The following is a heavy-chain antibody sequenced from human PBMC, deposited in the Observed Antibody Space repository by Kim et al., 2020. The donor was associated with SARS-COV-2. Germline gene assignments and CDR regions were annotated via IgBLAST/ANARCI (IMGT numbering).Heavy chain of an antibody. D-gene: IGHD2-8*01. CDR2: ISNSGSTI. CDR1: GFAFSDYY. V-gene: IGHV3-11*01. CDR3: ARVKYCTHGVCSRNVLFLDGMDV. J-gene: IGHJ6*02. Sequence: GGSLRLSCAASGFAFSDYYMSWIRQAPGKGLEWVSYISNSGSTIYYADSVKGRFTISRDNAKNSLYLQMNSLRAEDTAVYYCARVKYCTHGVCSRNVLFLDGMDVWGQGTTVTVSS.